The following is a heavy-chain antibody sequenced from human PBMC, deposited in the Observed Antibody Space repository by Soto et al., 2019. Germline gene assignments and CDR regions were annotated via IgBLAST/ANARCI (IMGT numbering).Heavy chain of an antibody. Sequence: QVQLVQSGAEVKKPASSVKVSCKASGGTFSSYAISWVRQAPGQGLEWMGGIIPIFGTANYAQKFQGRVTITAGESTSTAYMGLSSLRSEDTAVYYCARVGGWLKTDWFASWGQGTVVTVSS. CDR3: ARVGGWLKTDWFAS. J-gene: IGHJ5*01. CDR2: IIPIFGTA. CDR1: GGTFSSYA. D-gene: IGHD5-12*01. V-gene: IGHV1-69*12.